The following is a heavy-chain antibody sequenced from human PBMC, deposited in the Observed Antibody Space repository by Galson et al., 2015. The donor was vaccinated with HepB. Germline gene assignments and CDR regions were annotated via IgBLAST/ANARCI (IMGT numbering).Heavy chain of an antibody. CDR1: GGTFSSYA. CDR3: ARAKYQLHHHYYYYGIDV. Sequence: SVKVSCKASGGTFSSYAISWVRQAPGQGLEWMGGIIPIFGTANYAQKFQGRVTITADESTSTAYMELSSLRSEDTAVYYCARAKYQLHHHYYYYGIDVWGQGTTVTVSS. CDR2: IIPIFGTA. J-gene: IGHJ6*02. V-gene: IGHV1-69*13. D-gene: IGHD2-2*01.